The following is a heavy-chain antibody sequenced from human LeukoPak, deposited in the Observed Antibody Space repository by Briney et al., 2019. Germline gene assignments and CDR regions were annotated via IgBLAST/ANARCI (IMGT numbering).Heavy chain of an antibody. V-gene: IGHV3-48*03. J-gene: IGHJ5*02. CDR2: ISSSGSTI. D-gene: IGHD3-9*01. CDR1: GFTFSSYE. Sequence: GGSLRLSCAASGFTFSSYEMNWVRQAPGKGLEWVSYISSSGSTIYYADSVKGRFTISRDNAKNSLYLKMNSLRAEDTAVYYCASAAPLRYFDWLLSGNWFDPWGQGTLVTVSS. CDR3: ASAAPLRYFDWLLSGNWFDP.